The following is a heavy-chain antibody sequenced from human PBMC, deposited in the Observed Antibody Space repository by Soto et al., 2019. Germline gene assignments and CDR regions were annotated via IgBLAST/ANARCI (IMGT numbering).Heavy chain of an antibody. CDR3: ARVGTGSSTPLDI. CDR2: ITSASDYI. J-gene: IGHJ6*03. CDR1: GFMFTRST. Sequence: GGSLRLSCVASGFMFTRSTMNWVRQAPGKGLEWVSSITSASDYIFYADSVKGRFTISRDNAKNSLYLQMNSLRAEDTAVYYCARVGTGSSTPLDIWGKGTRVT. V-gene: IGHV3-21*01. D-gene: IGHD2-2*03.